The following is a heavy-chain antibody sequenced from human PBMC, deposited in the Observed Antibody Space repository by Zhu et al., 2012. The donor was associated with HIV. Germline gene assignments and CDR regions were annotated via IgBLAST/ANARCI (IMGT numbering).Heavy chain of an antibody. Sequence: QVQLQQWGAGLLKPSETLSLTCAVYGESSRNYSWTWIRQPPGKGLEWIGEINHSGNTKYNPSLKSRVLISRDTSKKQFSPKMTSVTAADTAVYYCARILTFITIRGVTFYYYYMDVWGKGTTVTVSS. J-gene: IGHJ6*03. V-gene: IGHV4-34*01. CDR2: INHSGNT. D-gene: IGHD3-16*01. CDR1: GESSRNYS. CDR3: ARILTFITIRGVTFYYYYMDV.